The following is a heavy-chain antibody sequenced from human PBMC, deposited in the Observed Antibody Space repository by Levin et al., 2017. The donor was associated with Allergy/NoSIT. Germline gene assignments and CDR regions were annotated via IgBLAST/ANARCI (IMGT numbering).Heavy chain of an antibody. Sequence: SQTLSLPCAVSGGSIRSGGYSWSWIRQPPGKGLEWIGYIYHSGSTYYNPSLKSRVTISVDRAKNQFSLKLSSVTAADTAVYYCARGLSYIGLLRPGAFDIWGQGTMVTVSS. D-gene: IGHD1-26*01. CDR3: ARGLSYIGLLRPGAFDI. V-gene: IGHV4-30-2*01. CDR2: IYHSGST. CDR1: GGSIRSGGYS. J-gene: IGHJ3*02.